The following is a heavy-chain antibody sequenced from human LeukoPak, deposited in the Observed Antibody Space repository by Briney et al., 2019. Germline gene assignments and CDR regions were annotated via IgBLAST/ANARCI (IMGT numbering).Heavy chain of an antibody. J-gene: IGHJ6*03. D-gene: IGHD6-6*01. V-gene: IGHV3-7*01. CDR1: GFTFSSYW. CDR3: ARDKSSSIRGIYYYYMDV. CDR2: IKQDGSEK. Sequence: PGGSLRLSCAASGFTFSSYWMSWVRQAPGKGLEWVANIKQDGSEKYYVDSVKGRFTISRDNAKNSLYLQMNSLRAEDTAVYYCARDKSSSIRGIYYYYMDVWGKGTTVTVSS.